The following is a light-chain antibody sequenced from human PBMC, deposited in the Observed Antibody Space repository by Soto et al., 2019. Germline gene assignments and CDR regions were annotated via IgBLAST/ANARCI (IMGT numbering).Light chain of an antibody. CDR3: SSYAGSNKVV. CDR2: EVS. CDR1: SSDVGGHKY. V-gene: IGLV2-8*01. J-gene: IGLJ2*01. Sequence: QSALTQPPSASGSPGQSVTISCTGTSSDVGGHKYVSWYQQHAGKAPKLMIYEVSKRPSGVPDRFSGSKSGNTASLTVSGLQADDEADYYCSSYAGSNKVVFGGGTKLTVL.